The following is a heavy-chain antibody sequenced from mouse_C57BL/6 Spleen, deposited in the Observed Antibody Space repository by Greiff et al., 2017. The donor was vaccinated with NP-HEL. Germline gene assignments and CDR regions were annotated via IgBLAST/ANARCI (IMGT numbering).Heavy chain of an antibody. D-gene: IGHD2-1*01. Sequence: VQLQQSGAELAKPGASVKLSCKASGYTFTRYWMHWVKQRPGQGLEWIGYINPSSGYTKYNQKFKDKDTLTADKSSSTAYMQLSSLTYEDSAVYYCARGDLLWSLFAYWGQGTLVTVSA. V-gene: IGHV1-7*01. J-gene: IGHJ3*01. CDR2: INPSSGYT. CDR3: ARGDLLWSLFAY. CDR1: GYTFTRYW.